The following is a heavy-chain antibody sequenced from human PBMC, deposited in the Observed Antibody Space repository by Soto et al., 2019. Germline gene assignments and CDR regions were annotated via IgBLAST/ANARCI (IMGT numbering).Heavy chain of an antibody. Sequence: GGSLRLSCAASGFTFSSYSMNWVRQAPGKGLEWVSYISSSSSTIYYADSVKGRFTISRDNAKNSLYLQMNSLRAEDTAVYYCVICVDSNYEFYMAVWGKGTTVPGSS. CDR1: GFTFSSYS. V-gene: IGHV3-48*01. CDR3: VICVDSNYEFYMAV. CDR2: ISSSSSTI. J-gene: IGHJ6*03. D-gene: IGHD4-4*01.